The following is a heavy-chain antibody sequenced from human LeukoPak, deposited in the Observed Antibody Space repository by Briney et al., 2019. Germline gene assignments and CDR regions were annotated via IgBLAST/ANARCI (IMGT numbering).Heavy chain of an antibody. CDR1: GFTFSSYS. Sequence: GGSLRLSCAASGFTFSSYSMNWVRQAPGKGLEWVSSISSSSSYIYYADSVKSRFTISRDNAKNSLYLQMNSLRAEDTAVYYCAAIAAADFFDYWGQGTLVTVSS. D-gene: IGHD6-13*01. CDR2: ISSSSSYI. CDR3: AAIAAADFFDY. J-gene: IGHJ4*02. V-gene: IGHV3-21*01.